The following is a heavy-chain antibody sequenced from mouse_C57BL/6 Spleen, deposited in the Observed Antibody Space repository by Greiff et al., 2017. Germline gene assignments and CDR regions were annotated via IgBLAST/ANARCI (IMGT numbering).Heavy chain of an antibody. CDR2: ISSGSSTI. CDR3: ATANWDGFAY. Sequence: VMLVESGGGLVKPGGSLKLSCAASGFTFSDYGMHWVRQAPEKGLEWVAYISSGSSTIYYADTVKGRFTISRDNAKNTLFLQMTSLRSEDTAMYYCATANWDGFAYWGQGTLVTVSA. CDR1: GFTFSDYG. J-gene: IGHJ3*01. D-gene: IGHD4-1*01. V-gene: IGHV5-17*01.